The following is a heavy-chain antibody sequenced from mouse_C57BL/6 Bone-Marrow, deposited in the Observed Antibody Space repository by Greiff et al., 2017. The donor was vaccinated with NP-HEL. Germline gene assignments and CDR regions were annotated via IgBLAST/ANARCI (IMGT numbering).Heavy chain of an antibody. Sequence: QVQLQQPGAELVRPGSSVKLSCKASGYTFTSYWMHWVKQRPIQGLEWIGNIDPSDSETHYNQKFKDKATLTVDKSSSTAYMQLSSLTSEDSAVYYCERSGSGYILGAMDYWGQGTSVTVSS. CDR1: GYTFTSYW. D-gene: IGHD1-1*01. CDR3: ERSGSGYILGAMDY. V-gene: IGHV1-52*01. J-gene: IGHJ4*01. CDR2: IDPSDSET.